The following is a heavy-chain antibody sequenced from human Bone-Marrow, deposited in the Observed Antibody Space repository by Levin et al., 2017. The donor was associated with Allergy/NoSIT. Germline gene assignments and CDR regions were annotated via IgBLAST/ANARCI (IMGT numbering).Heavy chain of an antibody. CDR1: GFNFNNYD. Sequence: GGSLRLSCAASGFNFNNYDIHWVRQAPGKGLEWLASVSYDGSNKYYADSVKGRFTISGDNSRYTLYLEMNCLRAADTGVYYCARYGWYTSSGYSYYYGMDVWGQGTTVTVSS. D-gene: IGHD6-6*01. CDR2: VSYDGSNK. V-gene: IGHV3-30*03. CDR3: ARYGWYTSSGYSYYYGMDV. J-gene: IGHJ6*02.